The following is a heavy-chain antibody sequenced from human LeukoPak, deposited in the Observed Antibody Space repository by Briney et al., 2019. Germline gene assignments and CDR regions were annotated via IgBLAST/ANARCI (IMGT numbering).Heavy chain of an antibody. CDR3: ARDGYSGEDYYYYYMDV. Sequence: PSETLSLTCTVSGGSISSGSYYWSWIRQPAGKGLEWIGRIYTSGSTNYNPSLKSRVTISVDTSKNQFSLKLSSVTAAGTAVYYCARDGYSGEDYYYYYMDVWGKGTTVTISS. CDR1: GGSISSGSYY. D-gene: IGHD2-15*01. J-gene: IGHJ6*03. CDR2: IYTSGST. V-gene: IGHV4-61*02.